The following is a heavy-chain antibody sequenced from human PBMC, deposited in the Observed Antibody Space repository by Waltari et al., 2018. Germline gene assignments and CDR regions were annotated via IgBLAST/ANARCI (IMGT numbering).Heavy chain of an antibody. V-gene: IGHV3-7*01. D-gene: IGHD5-12*01. CDR1: GFTFSSYW. Sequence: EVQLVESGGGLVQPGGSLRLSCAASGFTFSSYWMSWVLTAPGKGLEWVANIKQDGSEKYYVDSVKGRFTISRDNAKNSLYLQMNSLRAEDTAVYYCASGGYDFGYFDYWGQGTLVTVSS. CDR3: ASGGYDFGYFDY. J-gene: IGHJ4*02. CDR2: IKQDGSEK.